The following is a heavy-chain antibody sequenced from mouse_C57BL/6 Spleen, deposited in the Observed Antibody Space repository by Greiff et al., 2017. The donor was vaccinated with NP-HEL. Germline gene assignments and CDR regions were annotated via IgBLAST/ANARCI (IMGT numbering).Heavy chain of an antibody. Sequence: VQLQQPGAELVRPGTSVKLSCMASGYTFTSYWMHWVKQRPGQGLEWIGVIDPSDSYTNYNQKFKGKATLTVDTSSSTAYMQLSSLTSEDSAVYYCARTTVVATEGAMDYWGQGTSVTVSS. J-gene: IGHJ4*01. CDR3: ARTTVVATEGAMDY. V-gene: IGHV1-59*01. D-gene: IGHD1-1*01. CDR2: IDPSDSYT. CDR1: GYTFTSYW.